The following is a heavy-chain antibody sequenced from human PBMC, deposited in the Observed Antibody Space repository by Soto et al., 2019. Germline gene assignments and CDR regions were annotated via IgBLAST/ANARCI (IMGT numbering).Heavy chain of an antibody. V-gene: IGHV3-30*18. Sequence: QVQLVESGGGVVQPGRSLRLSCAASGFTFSSYGMHWVRQAPGKGLEWVAVISYDGSNKYYGDSVKGRFTISRDNSKNTLYLQMNSLRAEDTAVYYCAKDKAAGLAADYWGQGTLVTVSS. CDR3: AKDKAAGLAADY. J-gene: IGHJ4*02. CDR2: ISYDGSNK. D-gene: IGHD6-19*01. CDR1: GFTFSSYG.